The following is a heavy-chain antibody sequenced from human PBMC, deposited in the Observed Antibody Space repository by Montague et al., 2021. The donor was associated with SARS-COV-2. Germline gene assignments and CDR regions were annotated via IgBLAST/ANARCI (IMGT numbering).Heavy chain of an antibody. J-gene: IGHJ4*02. CDR2: IKRRGDST. CDR3: VRGAAAGPLDS. Sequence: SLRLSCAASGFTFDNYGMCWVRQGPGKGLEWVSGIKRRGDSTGYEDSVKGRFTISRDNAKNFLYLQMNSLRVEDTALYYCVRGAAAGPLDSWGQGTLVTVS. D-gene: IGHD6-13*01. V-gene: IGHV3-20*04. CDR1: GFTFDNYG.